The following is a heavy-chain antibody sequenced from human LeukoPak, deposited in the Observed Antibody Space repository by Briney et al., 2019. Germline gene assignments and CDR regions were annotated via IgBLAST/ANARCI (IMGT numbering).Heavy chain of an antibody. CDR3: ANFYYGSGTDPSSVTY. D-gene: IGHD3-10*01. CDR2: IRNDGSNK. CDR1: GFDFRSYG. V-gene: IGHV3-30*02. Sequence: GGPLRLSCAASGFDFRSYGMHWVRQAPGKGLEWVAFIRNDGSNKYYADSVKGRFALSRDNSKNTLYLQMTSLRSEDTAVYYCANFYYGSGTDPSSVTYWGQGTLVTVSS. J-gene: IGHJ4*02.